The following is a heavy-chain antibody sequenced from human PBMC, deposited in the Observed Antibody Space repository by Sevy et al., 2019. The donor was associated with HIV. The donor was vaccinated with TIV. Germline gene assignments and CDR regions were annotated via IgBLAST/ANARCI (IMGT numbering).Heavy chain of an antibody. D-gene: IGHD2-21*02. J-gene: IGHJ4*02. CDR2: ISYDGSNK. CDR3: AREYCGGDCYPDY. V-gene: IGHV3-30-3*01. CDR1: GFTFSSYA. Sequence: GGSLRLSCAASGFTFSSYAMHWVRQAPGKGLEWVAVISYDGSNKYYADSVKGRFTISRDNSKNKLYLQMNSLRAEDTAVYYCAREYCGGDCYPDYWGQGTLVTVSS.